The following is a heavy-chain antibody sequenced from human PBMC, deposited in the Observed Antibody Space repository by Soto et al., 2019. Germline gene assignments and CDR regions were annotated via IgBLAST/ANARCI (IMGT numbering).Heavy chain of an antibody. D-gene: IGHD5-12*01. J-gene: IGHJ4*02. CDR1: GFTFSSYG. CDR2: ISYDGSNK. V-gene: IGHV3-30*18. CDR3: AELVAADY. Sequence: QVQLVESGGGVVQPGRSLRLSCAASGFTFSSYGMHWVRQAPGKGLEWVAVISYDGSNKYYADSVKGRFTISRDNSKNTLYLQMNSLRAEDTAVYYCAELVAADYWGQGTLVTVSS.